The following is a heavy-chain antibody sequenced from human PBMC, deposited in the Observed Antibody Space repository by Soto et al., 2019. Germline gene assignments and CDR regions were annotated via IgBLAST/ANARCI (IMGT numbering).Heavy chain of an antibody. J-gene: IGHJ5*01. D-gene: IGHD3-3*01. CDR3: AKDRNLYDFWSGLNWFDS. V-gene: IGHV3-23*01. Sequence: SLRLSCAASGFTFSSYAMSWVRQAPGKGLEWVSAISGSGGSTYYADSVKGRFTISRDNSKNTLCLQMNSLRAEDTAVYYCAKDRNLYDFWSGLNWFDSWGQGTLVTVSS. CDR1: GFTFSSYA. CDR2: ISGSGGST.